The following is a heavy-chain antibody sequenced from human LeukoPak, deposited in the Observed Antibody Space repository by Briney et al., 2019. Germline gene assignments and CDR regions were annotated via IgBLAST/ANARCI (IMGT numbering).Heavy chain of an antibody. CDR3: TRYNNDHFDY. D-gene: IGHD1-14*01. V-gene: IGHV3-33*01. J-gene: IGHJ4*02. Sequence: GGSLRLSCAGSGFTFGGYGMHWFRQPPGKRREWVAVIAYDGSRAFYADSVKGRFTISRDNSKNTMSVQMDDLRAEDTAVYYCTRYNNDHFDYWGQGTLVTVSS. CDR2: IAYDGSRA. CDR1: GFTFGGYG.